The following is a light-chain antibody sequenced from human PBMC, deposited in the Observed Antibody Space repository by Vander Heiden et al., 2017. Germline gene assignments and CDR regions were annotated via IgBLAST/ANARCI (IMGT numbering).Light chain of an antibody. V-gene: IGLV1-47*02. CDR3: AAWDDSLSGWV. CDR1: SSNIGSNY. Sequence: QSVLTQQPSASGPPGQRVTISCSGSSSNIGSNYVYWYQQLPGTAPKLLIYSNNQRPSGVPDRFSGSKSGTSASLAISGLRSEDEADYYCAAWDDSLSGWVFGGGTKLTVL. J-gene: IGLJ3*02. CDR2: SNN.